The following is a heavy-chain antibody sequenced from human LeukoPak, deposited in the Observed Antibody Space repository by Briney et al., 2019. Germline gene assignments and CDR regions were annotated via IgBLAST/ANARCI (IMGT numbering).Heavy chain of an antibody. D-gene: IGHD3-10*01. CDR3: ARSPYGSGSRTSYYFDY. V-gene: IGHV4-59*12. J-gene: IGHJ4*02. CDR2: IYYSGST. Sequence: SETLSLTCTVSGGSLSSYYWSWIRQPPGKGLEWIGYIYYSGSTNYNPSLKSRVTISVDTSKNQFSLKLSSVTAADTAVYYCARSPYGSGSRTSYYFDYWGRGTLVTVSS. CDR1: GGSLSSYY.